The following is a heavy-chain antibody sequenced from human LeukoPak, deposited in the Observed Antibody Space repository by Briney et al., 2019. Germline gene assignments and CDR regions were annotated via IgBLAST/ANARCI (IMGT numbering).Heavy chain of an antibody. V-gene: IGHV1-3*01. D-gene: IGHD3-10*01. CDR2: INGGNGDT. CDR1: GYIFTNYA. Sequence: GASVTVSCKASGYIFTNYAMHWVRQAPGQRLEWMGWINGGNGDTKYSQKFQGRVTFTRDTSASTAYMELSSLISEDTAVYFCARYSGSGGLDYWGQGTLVTVSS. J-gene: IGHJ4*02. CDR3: ARYSGSGGLDY.